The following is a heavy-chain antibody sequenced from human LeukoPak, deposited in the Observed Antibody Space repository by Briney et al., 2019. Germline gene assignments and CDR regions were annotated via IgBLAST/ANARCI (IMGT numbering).Heavy chain of an antibody. Sequence: ASVKVSCKASGYTFTSYGISWVRHAPGQGLEWMGWISAYNGNTNYAQKLQGRVTMTTDTSTSTAYMELRSLRSDDTAVYYCARAEYSSGWRPFDYWGQGTLVTVSS. CDR3: ARAEYSSGWRPFDY. J-gene: IGHJ4*02. CDR2: ISAYNGNT. V-gene: IGHV1-18*01. CDR1: GYTFTSYG. D-gene: IGHD6-19*01.